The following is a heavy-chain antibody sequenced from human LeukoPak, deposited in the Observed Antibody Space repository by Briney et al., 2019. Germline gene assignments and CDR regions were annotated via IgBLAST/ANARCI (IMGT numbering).Heavy chain of an antibody. Sequence: SETLSLTCTVSGGSISSGGYYWSWIRQHPGKGLEWIGYIYYSGSTYYNPSLKSRVTISVDTSKNQFSLKLSSVTAADTAVYYCARTLWLPHYFDYWGQGTLVTVSS. CDR1: GGSISSGGYY. J-gene: IGHJ4*02. CDR2: IYYSGST. D-gene: IGHD5-18*01. CDR3: ARTLWLPHYFDY. V-gene: IGHV4-31*03.